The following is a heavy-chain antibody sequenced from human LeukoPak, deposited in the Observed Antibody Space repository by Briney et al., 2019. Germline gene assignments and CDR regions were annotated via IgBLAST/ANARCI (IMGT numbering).Heavy chain of an antibody. CDR1: GFTFSNAW. D-gene: IGHD1-26*01. Sequence: PGGSLRLSCAASGFTFSNAWMSWVRQAPGKGLEWVGRIKSKTDGGTTDYAAPVKGRFTISRDDSKNTLYLQMNSLKTEDTAVYYCTTDLRGKWELPNAPSDYWGQGTLVTVSS. V-gene: IGHV3-15*01. CDR2: IKSKTDGGTT. J-gene: IGHJ4*02. CDR3: TTDLRGKWELPNAPSDY.